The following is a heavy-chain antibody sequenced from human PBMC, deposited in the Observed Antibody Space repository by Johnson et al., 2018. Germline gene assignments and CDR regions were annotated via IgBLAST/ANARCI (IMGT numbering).Heavy chain of an antibody. Sequence: EVQLVESGGGLVQPGGSLRLSCAASGFTVRNNYMNWVRQAPGEGLEWVSVIYTDGSTYSADSVKGRFTISRDSSKNTLYLQMNSVRAEDTAAYYCAREGTGTHYAFDIWGQGTMVTVSS. J-gene: IGHJ3*02. D-gene: IGHD3/OR15-3a*01. CDR1: GFTVRNNY. CDR3: AREGTGTHYAFDI. V-gene: IGHV3-66*02. CDR2: IYTDGST.